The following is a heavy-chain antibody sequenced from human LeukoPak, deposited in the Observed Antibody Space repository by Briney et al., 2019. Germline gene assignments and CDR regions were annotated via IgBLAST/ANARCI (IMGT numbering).Heavy chain of an antibody. D-gene: IGHD3-22*01. CDR1: GGSIYNYY. V-gene: IGHV4-4*07. CDR2: IYTSGST. CDR3: ARESKTYDGSGYYHDS. Sequence: SETLSLTCTVSGGSIYNYYWSWIRQPAGKGLEWIGRIYTSGSTNYSPSLKSRVALSLDTSKNQFSLNLYSVTAADTAVYFCARESKTYDGSGYYHDSWGQGTLVTVSS. J-gene: IGHJ4*02.